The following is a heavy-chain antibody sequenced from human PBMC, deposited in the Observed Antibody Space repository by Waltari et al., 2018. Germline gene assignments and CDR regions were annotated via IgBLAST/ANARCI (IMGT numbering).Heavy chain of an antibody. D-gene: IGHD2-2*01. Sequence: EVQLLESGGGLVQPGGSLRLSCAASGFTFSNYGMSWVRQAPGKGLEWVSCISDSDNTYYADSVKGRFTISRDNFRNTLYVQMNSLRAEDTAVYYCARYCITTKCQTAGTYYGMDVWGQGTTVTVSS. V-gene: IGHV3-23*01. CDR1: GFTFSNYG. CDR2: ISDSDNT. J-gene: IGHJ6*02. CDR3: ARYCITTKCQTAGTYYGMDV.